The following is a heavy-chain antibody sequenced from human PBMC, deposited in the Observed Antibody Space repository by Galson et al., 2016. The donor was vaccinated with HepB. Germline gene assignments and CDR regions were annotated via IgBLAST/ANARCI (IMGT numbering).Heavy chain of an antibody. CDR3: SRGKYGSGWMVDY. D-gene: IGHD6-19*01. CDR2: ISRSAHEI. J-gene: IGHJ4*02. V-gene: IGHV3-48*03. Sequence: SLRLSCAASGFIFSHYEMNWVRQAPGKGLEWIAYISRSAHEIYYADSLKGRFAISRDDAKNSLSLRLSSLRVDDTAVYYCSRGKYGSGWMVDYWGQGTQVTVSS. CDR1: GFIFSHYE.